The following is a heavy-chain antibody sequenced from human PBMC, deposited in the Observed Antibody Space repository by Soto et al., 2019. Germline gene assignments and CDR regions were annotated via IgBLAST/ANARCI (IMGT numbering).Heavy chain of an antibody. CDR3: AREPLAHSYFDL. Sequence: TLSLTCTVSGGSISGYYWSWIRQPAGKGLEWIGRMYNSERTNYNPSLKSRVTMSMDTSKNQFSLKLTSVTAADTAVYFCAREPLAHSYFDLWGQGTLVTVSS. V-gene: IGHV4-4*07. CDR1: GGSISGYY. CDR2: MYNSERT. J-gene: IGHJ4*02.